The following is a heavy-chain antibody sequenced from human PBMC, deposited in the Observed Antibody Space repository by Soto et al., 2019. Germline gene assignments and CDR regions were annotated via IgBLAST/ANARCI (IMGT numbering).Heavy chain of an antibody. V-gene: IGHV3-21*06. CDR3: ARRAVTTYHFFDY. CDR1: GFTFSSFD. J-gene: IGHJ4*02. CDR2: IHRASTYI. Sequence: PGGSLRLSCATPGFTFSSFDMDWVRQAPGKGLEWVSSIHRASTYIYYADSVRGRFTISRDNAKSSLYLQMNSLTVEDTAVYYCARRAVTTYHFFDYWGQGALVTVSS. D-gene: IGHD4-17*01.